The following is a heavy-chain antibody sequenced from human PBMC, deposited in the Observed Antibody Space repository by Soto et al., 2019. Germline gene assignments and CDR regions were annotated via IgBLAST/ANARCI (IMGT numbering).Heavy chain of an antibody. J-gene: IGHJ5*01. Sequence: SDSLSLTCAVSVGSINSGGYCLSLIHKLPWKDLEWIGYIYKSATTYYNPSFESRVAISVDTSKSQFSLNVTSVTAADTAVYFCARGRYCLTGRCFPNWFGSRGQAALVTVSS. CDR2: IYKSATT. CDR1: VGSINSGGYC. D-gene: IGHD7-27*01. CDR3: ARGRYCLTGRCFPNWFGS. V-gene: IGHV4-30-4*02.